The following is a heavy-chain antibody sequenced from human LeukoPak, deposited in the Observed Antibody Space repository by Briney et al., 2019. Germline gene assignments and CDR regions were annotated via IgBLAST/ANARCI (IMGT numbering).Heavy chain of an antibody. D-gene: IGHD3-22*01. J-gene: IGHJ5*02. V-gene: IGHV4-59*01. Sequence: SETLSLTCTVSGGSISSYYWSWIRQPPGKGLEWLGYIYYSGSTNYNPSLKSRVTISVDTSKNQFSLKLSSVTAADTAVYYCARVTYYYDSKSPSSGWFDPWGQGTLVTVSS. CDR3: ARVTYYYDSKSPSSGWFDP. CDR2: IYYSGST. CDR1: GGSISSYY.